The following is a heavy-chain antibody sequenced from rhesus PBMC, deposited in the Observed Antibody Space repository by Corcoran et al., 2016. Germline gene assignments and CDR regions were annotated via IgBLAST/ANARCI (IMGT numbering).Heavy chain of an antibody. CDR3: ARGYFYFDY. Sequence: QVHLQESGPGLVKPSETLPLTCAFPGSSINNNYWSWIRQAPGKGLEWIGLIYGSGGNTDYNPSLKSRVPISIDTSINQFSLRLRSVTAADTAVYYCARGYFYFDYWGQGVLVTVSS. V-gene: IGHV4S2*01. CDR1: GSSINNNY. J-gene: IGHJ4*01. CDR2: IYGSGGNT. D-gene: IGHD2-2*01.